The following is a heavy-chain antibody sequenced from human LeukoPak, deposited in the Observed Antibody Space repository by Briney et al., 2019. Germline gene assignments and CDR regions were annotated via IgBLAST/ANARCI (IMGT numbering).Heavy chain of an antibody. CDR2: INHSGST. V-gene: IGHV4-34*01. CDR3: ARGLVVVVPAAQRGPPNWFDP. Sequence: SETLSLTCAVYGGSFSGYYWSWIRQPPGKGLEWIGEINHSGSTNYNPSLKSRVTISVGTSKNQFSLKLSSVTAADTAVYYCARGLVVVVPAAQRGPPNWFDPWGQGTLVTVSS. CDR1: GGSFSGYY. D-gene: IGHD2-2*01. J-gene: IGHJ5*02.